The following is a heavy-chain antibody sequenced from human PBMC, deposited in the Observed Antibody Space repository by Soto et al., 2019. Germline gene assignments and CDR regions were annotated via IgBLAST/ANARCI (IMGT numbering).Heavy chain of an antibody. CDR2: IYYSGST. V-gene: IGHV4-59*08. CDR1: GGSISSYY. CDR3: AGGGYCSGGSCYIPFDY. Sequence: PSETLSLTCTVSGGSISSYYWIWIRQPPGKGLEWIGYIYYSGSTNYNPSLKSRVTISVDTSKNQFSLKLSSVTAADTAVYYCAGGGYCSGGSCYIPFDYWGQGTLVTVSS. J-gene: IGHJ4*02. D-gene: IGHD2-15*01.